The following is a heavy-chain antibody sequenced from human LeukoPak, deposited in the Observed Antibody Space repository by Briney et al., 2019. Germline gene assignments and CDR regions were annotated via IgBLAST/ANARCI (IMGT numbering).Heavy chain of an antibody. D-gene: IGHD3-22*01. CDR3: ARTPLYYFDNSGCYN. J-gene: IGHJ4*02. CDR2: IYSSGST. Sequence: KPSETLSLTCTVSGGSISSYYWSWIRQPAGKGLEWIGLIYSSGSTSYNPSLKSRVTMSVDTSKKQFSLRLSSVTAADTAVYYCARTPLYYFDNSGCYNWGQGTLVTVSS. V-gene: IGHV4-4*07. CDR1: GGSISSYY.